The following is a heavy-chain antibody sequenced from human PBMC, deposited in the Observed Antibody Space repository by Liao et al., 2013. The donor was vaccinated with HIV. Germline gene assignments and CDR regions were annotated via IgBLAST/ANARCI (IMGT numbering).Heavy chain of an antibody. V-gene: IGHV4-34*02. CDR2: INHSGST. J-gene: IGHJ2*01. CDR3: ARGLREGVDYDVLTGSISSDWYFDL. Sequence: QLQLQQWGAGLLKPSETLSLTCAVYGGSFSGYYWSWIRQPPGKGLEWIGEINHSGSTNYNPSLKNRVTISVDTSKNQFSLKLNSVTAADTAVYYCARGLREGVDYDVLTGSISSDWYFDLWGRGTLVTVSS. CDR1: GGSFSGYY. D-gene: IGHD3-9*01.